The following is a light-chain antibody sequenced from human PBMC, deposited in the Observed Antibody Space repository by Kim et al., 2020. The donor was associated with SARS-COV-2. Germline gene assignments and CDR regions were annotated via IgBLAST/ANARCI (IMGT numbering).Light chain of an antibody. CDR3: MQALQTPYT. V-gene: IGKV2-28*01. Sequence: DIVMTQSPLSLPVTPGEPASISCRSSQSLLHSNGYNYLDWYLQKPGQSPQLLIYLGSNRASGVPDRFSGSGSGTDFTLKINRVEAEDVGVYYFMQALQTPYTFGQGTKLDI. J-gene: IGKJ2*01. CDR1: QSLLHSNGYNY. CDR2: LGS.